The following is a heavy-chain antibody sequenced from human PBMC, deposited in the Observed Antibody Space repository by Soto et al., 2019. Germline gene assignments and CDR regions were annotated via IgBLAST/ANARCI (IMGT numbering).Heavy chain of an antibody. CDR1: GFTFSSFA. CDR3: AKGGRSIAARSAPADAVDI. J-gene: IGHJ3*02. V-gene: IGHV3-23*01. Sequence: PGGSLRLSCSASGFTFSSFAMNWVRQAPGKGLEWVSAISGGGDKTYYADSVKGRFTIFRDNSKNMVYLQLNSLRAEDTAVYYCAKGGRSIAARSAPADAVDIWGQGTLVTVSS. D-gene: IGHD6-6*01. CDR2: ISGGGDKT.